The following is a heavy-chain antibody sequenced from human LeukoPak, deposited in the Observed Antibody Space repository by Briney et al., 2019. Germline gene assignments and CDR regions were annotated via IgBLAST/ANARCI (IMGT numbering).Heavy chain of an antibody. V-gene: IGHV3-23*01. Sequence: PGRSLRLSCAASGFTFSSYSMNWVRQAPGKGLEWVSTISGSGGSTYYADSVKGRFTISGDSSKNTLYLQMNSLRAEDTAVYYCAEGITSGGKDCWGQGTLVTVSS. J-gene: IGHJ4*02. D-gene: IGHD3-10*01. CDR3: AEGITSGGKDC. CDR2: ISGSGGST. CDR1: GFTFSSYS.